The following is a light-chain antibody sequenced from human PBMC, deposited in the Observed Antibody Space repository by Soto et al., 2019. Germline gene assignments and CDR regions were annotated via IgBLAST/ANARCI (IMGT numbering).Light chain of an antibody. CDR1: QTISDS. V-gene: IGKV1-5*01. Sequence: DIQMTQSPSALSASVGDRVTITCRASQTISDSLAWYQQKPGKAPDLLISDVSNLERGVASRFSGSGSGTEFTLTISSMQPDDFATYYCKQYHGYSRTFGQGTKVEI. CDR2: DVS. CDR3: KQYHGYSRT. J-gene: IGKJ1*01.